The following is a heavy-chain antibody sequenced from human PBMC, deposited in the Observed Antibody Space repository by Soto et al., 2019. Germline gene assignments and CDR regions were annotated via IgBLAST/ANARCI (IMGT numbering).Heavy chain of an antibody. J-gene: IGHJ6*02. CDR2: VYHTGTT. V-gene: IGHV4-30-4*08. CDR3: STALVTDYNSRDYHYYLAMDV. Sequence: SETLSLTCVVCGGPVSGDYLYWSWIRHLPGKGLEWIANVYHTGTTYYNPSLKSRVSMSVNTSQNQFSLILASVTAADTSVYYFSTALVTDYNSRDYHYYLAMDVWGQGTSVTVSS. CDR1: GGPVSGDYLY. D-gene: IGHD1-20*01.